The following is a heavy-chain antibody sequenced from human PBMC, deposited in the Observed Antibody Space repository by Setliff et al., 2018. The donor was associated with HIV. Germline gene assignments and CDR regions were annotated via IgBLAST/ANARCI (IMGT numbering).Heavy chain of an antibody. Sequence: PSETLSLTCTVSGGSITGHYWSWIRQPPGKGLEWIGEINHSGSTNYNPSLKSRVTISVDTSKNQFSLKLSSVTAADTAVYYCARGQRAGTTRIDYYYGMDVWGQGTTVTVSS. CDR1: GGSITGHY. J-gene: IGHJ6*02. CDR2: INHSGST. V-gene: IGHV4-34*01. D-gene: IGHD1-7*01. CDR3: ARGQRAGTTRIDYYYGMDV.